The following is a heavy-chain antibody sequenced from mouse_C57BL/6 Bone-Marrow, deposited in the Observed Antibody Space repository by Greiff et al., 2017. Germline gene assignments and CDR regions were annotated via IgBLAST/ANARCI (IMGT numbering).Heavy chain of an antibody. CDR1: GYTFTDYY. CDR3: ARRATTVVALYYYAMDY. Sequence: EVQLQQSGPELVKPGASVKISCKASGYTFTDYYMNWVKQSHGKSLEWIGDINPNNGGTSYNQKFKGKATLTVDKSSSTAYMELRSLTSEDSAVYYCARRATTVVALYYYAMDYWGQGTSVTVSS. D-gene: IGHD1-1*01. V-gene: IGHV1-26*01. CDR2: INPNNGGT. J-gene: IGHJ4*01.